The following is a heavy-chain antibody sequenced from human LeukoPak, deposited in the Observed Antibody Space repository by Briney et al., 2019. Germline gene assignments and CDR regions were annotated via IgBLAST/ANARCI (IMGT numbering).Heavy chain of an antibody. V-gene: IGHV4-61*02. CDR2: IYTSGST. D-gene: IGHD4-17*01. J-gene: IGHJ4*02. Sequence: PSETLSLTCTVSGGSISSGSYYWSWIRQPAGKGLEWIGRIYTSGSTNYNPSLKSRVTISVDTSKNQFSLKLSSVTAADTAVYYCAREDTVTTILDYWGQGTLVTVSS. CDR1: GGSISSGSYY. CDR3: AREDTVTTILDY.